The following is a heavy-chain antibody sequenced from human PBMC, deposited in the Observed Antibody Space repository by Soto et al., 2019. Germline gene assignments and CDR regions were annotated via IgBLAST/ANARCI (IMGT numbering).Heavy chain of an antibody. CDR3: AREGGQLALHIDC. CDR1: GFMFSTYN. D-gene: IGHD6-13*01. J-gene: IGHJ4*02. Sequence: EVQLVESGGGLVKPGGSLRLSCAASGFMFSTYNMNWVRQVPGKGLEWVSSITSSGRYIYYADSVKGRFTISRDNAKTSLYLQMNSLRAEDTAVYYCAREGGQLALHIDCWGQGTLVTVSS. CDR2: ITSSGRYI. V-gene: IGHV3-21*01.